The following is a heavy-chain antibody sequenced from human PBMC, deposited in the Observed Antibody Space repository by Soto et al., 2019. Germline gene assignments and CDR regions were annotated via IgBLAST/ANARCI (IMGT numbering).Heavy chain of an antibody. V-gene: IGHV1-69*02. CDR2: IIPILGIA. CDR1: GGTFSSYT. Sequence: QVQLVQCRAEVKKPGSSVKVSCKASGGTFSSYTISWVRQAPGQGLEWMGRIIPILGIANYAQKFQGRVTITADKSTSTAYMELSSLRSEDTAVYYCARVDGDYDGSWFDPWGQGTLVTVSS. J-gene: IGHJ5*02. CDR3: ARVDGDYDGSWFDP. D-gene: IGHD4-17*01.